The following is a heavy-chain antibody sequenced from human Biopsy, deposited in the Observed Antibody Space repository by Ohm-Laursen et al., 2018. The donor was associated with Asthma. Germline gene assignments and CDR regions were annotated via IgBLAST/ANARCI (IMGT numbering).Heavy chain of an antibody. J-gene: IGHJ6*02. CDR3: ARAVDYSHYYGIDV. CDR2: ISVYNGNT. CDR1: GYTFNSAG. Sequence: ASVKVSCKTSGYTFNSAGITWVRQAPGQGLEWMGWISVYNGNTKVAQKLQDRVTMITDTSTSTAYMELRSLRSGDTAVYFCARAVDYSHYYGIDVWGQGATVTVS. D-gene: IGHD3-10*01. V-gene: IGHV1-18*01.